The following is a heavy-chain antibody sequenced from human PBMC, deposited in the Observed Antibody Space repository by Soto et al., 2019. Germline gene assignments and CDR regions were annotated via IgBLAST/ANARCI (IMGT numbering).Heavy chain of an antibody. V-gene: IGHV3-21*01. J-gene: IGHJ4*02. D-gene: IGHD4-4*01. Sequence: EVQLVESGGGLVKPGGSLRLSCAASGFSFSTYSMNWVRQAPGAGLEWVSSISSSSSYIYYADSVKGRFTISRDNARQSLYLKMNSLRAEDTAVYYCASDLGNRPTDYWGQGNLVTVSS. CDR1: GFSFSTYS. CDR2: ISSSSSYI. CDR3: ASDLGNRPTDY.